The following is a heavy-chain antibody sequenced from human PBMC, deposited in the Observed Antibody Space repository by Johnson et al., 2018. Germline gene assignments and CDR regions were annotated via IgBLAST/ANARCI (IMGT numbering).Heavy chain of an antibody. CDR1: GFTFSRCA. J-gene: IGHJ3*01. V-gene: IGHV3-23*04. D-gene: IGHD2-15*01. CDR2: IRSRGGST. CDR3: ARHRATAAFDAFDL. Sequence: VQLVESGGGLVQPGGSLRLSCAASGFTFSRCAMSWVRQAPGKGLEWVSGIRSRGGSTKNADFVKGRFTISRDNSKNTMYLQINSLRAEDTAIYYCARHRATAAFDAFDLWGQGTRVTVSS.